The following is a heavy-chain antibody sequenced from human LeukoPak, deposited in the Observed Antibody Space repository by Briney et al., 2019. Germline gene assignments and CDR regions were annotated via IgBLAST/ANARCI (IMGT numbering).Heavy chain of an antibody. Sequence: GGSLRLSCAASGFTFNTYAIHWVRQAPGKGLEWVAVISHDGSNKYYADSVKGRFTVSRDNSKNTLSLQTNSLRAEDTAVYYCARRLEHKYYYHMDVWGKGTTVTVSS. V-gene: IGHV3-30-3*01. CDR1: GFTFNTYA. J-gene: IGHJ6*03. CDR2: ISHDGSNK. D-gene: IGHD1/OR15-1a*01. CDR3: ARRLEHKYYYHMDV.